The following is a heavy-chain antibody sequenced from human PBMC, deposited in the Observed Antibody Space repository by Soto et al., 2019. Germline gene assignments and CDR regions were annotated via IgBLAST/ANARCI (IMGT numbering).Heavy chain of an antibody. Sequence: PGGSLRLSCAASGFTFDDYAMHWVRQAPGKGLEWVSGISWNSGSIGYADSVKGRFTISRDNAKNSLYLQMNSLRAEDTALYYCAKDHTHSAAGGYYMDVWGKGTTVTVSS. CDR1: GFTFDDYA. CDR3: AKDHTHSAAGGYYMDV. J-gene: IGHJ6*03. V-gene: IGHV3-9*01. D-gene: IGHD6-13*01. CDR2: ISWNSGSI.